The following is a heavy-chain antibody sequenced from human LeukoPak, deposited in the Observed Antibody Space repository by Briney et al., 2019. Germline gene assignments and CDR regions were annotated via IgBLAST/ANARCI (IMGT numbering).Heavy chain of an antibody. V-gene: IGHV3-23*01. CDR1: GFTFSSYA. D-gene: IGHD6-13*01. CDR2: ISGSGGST. CDR3: AKDRPSIASGGTFYNAMDV. J-gene: IGHJ6*02. Sequence: GGPLRLSCAASGFTFSSYAMSWVRQAPGKGLEWVSGISGSGGSTYYADSVKGRFTISRDNSKNTLYLQMNSLRAEDTAVYYCAKDRPSIASGGTFYNAMDVWGQGTTVTVSS.